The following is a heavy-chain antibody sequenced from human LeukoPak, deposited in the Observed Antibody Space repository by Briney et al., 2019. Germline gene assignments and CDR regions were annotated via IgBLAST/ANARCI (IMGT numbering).Heavy chain of an antibody. CDR3: GRDGPPDY. J-gene: IGHJ4*02. CDR2: ISTSGSPT. CDR1: GFTFSDYE. V-gene: IGHV3-48*03. Sequence: PGGSLRLSCAASGFTFSDYEMNWVRQAPGKGLEWVSYISTSGSPTYYADSVKGRFTISRDSAKNSLYLQMNSLRAEDTAVYYCGRDGPPDYWGQGTLVTVSS.